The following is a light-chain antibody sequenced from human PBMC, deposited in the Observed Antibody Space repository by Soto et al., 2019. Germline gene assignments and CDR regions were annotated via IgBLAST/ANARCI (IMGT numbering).Light chain of an antibody. CDR3: MQTQQTRT. V-gene: IGKV2-28*01. J-gene: IGKJ1*01. CDR1: QSRVHSNGYNY. CDR2: MGS. Sequence: DIVVTQSPLFLPVTPGEPASISCRSSQSRVHSNGYNYLDWYLQKPGQSPQVLIYMGSNRGSGVPDRFSLRGSSTDFTLRISRVEAKDVGVYYSMQTQQTRTFGQGTKVEI.